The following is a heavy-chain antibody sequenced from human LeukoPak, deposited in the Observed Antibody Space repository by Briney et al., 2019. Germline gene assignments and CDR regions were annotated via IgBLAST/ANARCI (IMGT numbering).Heavy chain of an antibody. J-gene: IGHJ4*02. Sequence: GGSLRLSCAASGFTFDDYAMHWVRQAPGKGLEWVSGISWNSGSIGYADSVKGRFTISRDNAKNSLYLQMNSLRAEDTALYYCAKDRRPNYYDSSGYSVYWGQGTLVTVSS. D-gene: IGHD3-22*01. CDR3: AKDRRPNYYDSSGYSVY. CDR1: GFTFDDYA. V-gene: IGHV3-9*01. CDR2: ISWNSGSI.